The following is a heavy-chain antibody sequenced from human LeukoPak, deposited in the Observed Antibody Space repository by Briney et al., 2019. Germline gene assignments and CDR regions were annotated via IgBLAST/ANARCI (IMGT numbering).Heavy chain of an antibody. CDR3: ASGNYYDSSDYWDY. CDR2: IYYSGSI. D-gene: IGHD3-22*01. J-gene: IGHJ4*02. Sequence: SETLSLTCTVSGGSISSYYWSWIQQPPGKGLEWIGYIYYSGSINYNPSLKSRVTISVDTSKNQFSLKLSSVTAADTAVYYCASGNYYDSSDYWDYWGQGTLVTVSS. CDR1: GGSISSYY. V-gene: IGHV4-59*08.